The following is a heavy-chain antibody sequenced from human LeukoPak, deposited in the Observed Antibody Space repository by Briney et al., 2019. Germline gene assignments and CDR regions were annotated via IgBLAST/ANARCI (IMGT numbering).Heavy chain of an antibody. V-gene: IGHV3-23*01. CDR2: ISGSGGST. Sequence: PGGSLRLSCAASGFTFSSYSMNWVRQAPGKGLEWVSAISGSGGSTYYADSVKGRFTISRDNSKNTLYLQMNSLSADDTAVFYCARGGSTVVAPYYWGQGTLVTVSS. CDR3: ARGGSTVVAPYY. D-gene: IGHD4-23*01. J-gene: IGHJ4*02. CDR1: GFTFSSYS.